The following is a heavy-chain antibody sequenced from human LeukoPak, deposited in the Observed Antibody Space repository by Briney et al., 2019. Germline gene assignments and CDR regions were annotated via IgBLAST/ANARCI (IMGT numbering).Heavy chain of an antibody. CDR2: SRNKADSYTA. J-gene: IGHJ4*02. CDR1: GFTFIDSF. D-gene: IGHD6-13*01. CDR3: ATSSWYRLAY. V-gene: IGHV3-72*01. Sequence: GGSLSLSCAASGFTFIDSFMSWVRQAPGKGLEWVGRSRNKADSYTAEYAASVKGRFTISRDESKNSLYLQISSLETEDAAVYYCATSSWYRLAYWGQGSLVTVSS.